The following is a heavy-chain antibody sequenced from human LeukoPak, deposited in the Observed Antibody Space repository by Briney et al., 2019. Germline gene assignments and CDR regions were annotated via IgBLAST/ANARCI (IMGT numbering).Heavy chain of an antibody. J-gene: IGHJ6*02. CDR2: INHSGST. Sequence: SETLSLTCTVSGDSINSYYWSWIRQPPGKGLEWIGEINHSGSTNYNPSLKSRVTISVDTPKNQFSLKLSSATAADTAVYYCARGPRYRNNYYYGMEVWGQGTTVTVSS. CDR3: ARGPRYRNNYYYGMEV. CDR1: GDSINSYY. D-gene: IGHD2/OR15-2a*01. V-gene: IGHV4-34*01.